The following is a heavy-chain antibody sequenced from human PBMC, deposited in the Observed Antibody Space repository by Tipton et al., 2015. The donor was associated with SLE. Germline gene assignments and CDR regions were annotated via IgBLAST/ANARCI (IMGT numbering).Heavy chain of an antibody. CDR3: AKDYGDYFASGSYLDS. CDR2: ISGGGGST. D-gene: IGHD3-10*01. J-gene: IGHJ4*02. V-gene: IGHV3-23*01. Sequence: SLRLSCAASGFTLRNYAMSWVRQAPGKGLEWVSYISGGGGSTYYADSVKGRFTISRDNSKNTLYLQMSSLRAEDTAVYYCAKDYGDYFASGSYLDSWGQGTPVTVSS. CDR1: GFTLRNYA.